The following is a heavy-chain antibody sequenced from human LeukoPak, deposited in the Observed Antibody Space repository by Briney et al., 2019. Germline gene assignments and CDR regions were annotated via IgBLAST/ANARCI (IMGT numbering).Heavy chain of an antibody. Sequence: GGSLRLSCAASGFTFSSYWMSWVRQAPGKGLEWVANIKQDGSEKYYVDSVKGRFTISRDNAKNSLYLQMNSLRAEDTAVYYCGRISPNTGTPHQFFDYGGQGTLVTVSS. D-gene: IGHD4-17*01. V-gene: IGHV3-7*01. J-gene: IGHJ4*02. CDR1: GFTFSSYW. CDR2: IKQDGSEK. CDR3: GRISPNTGTPHQFFDY.